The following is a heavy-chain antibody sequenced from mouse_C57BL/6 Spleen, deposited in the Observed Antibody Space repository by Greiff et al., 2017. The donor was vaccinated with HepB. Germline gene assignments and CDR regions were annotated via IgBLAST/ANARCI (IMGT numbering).Heavy chain of an antibody. CDR1: GFTFSDYG. Sequence: EVQRVESGGGLVKPGGFLKLSCAASGFTFSDYGMHWVRQAPEKGLEWVAYISSGSSTIYYADTVKGRFTISRDNAKNTVFLQMTSLRSEDTAMYYCARGGYYSFAYWGQGTLVTVSA. D-gene: IGHD2-3*01. CDR2: ISSGSSTI. J-gene: IGHJ3*01. CDR3: ARGGYYSFAY. V-gene: IGHV5-17*01.